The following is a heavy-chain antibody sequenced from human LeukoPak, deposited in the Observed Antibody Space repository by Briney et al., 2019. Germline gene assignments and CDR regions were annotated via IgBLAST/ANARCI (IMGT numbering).Heavy chain of an antibody. D-gene: IGHD3-3*01. CDR3: ARGIRTFGVVTHQKNYYGMDV. Sequence: SETLSLTCAAYGGSFSGYYWSWIRQPPGKGLEWIGEINHSGSTNYNPSLKSRVTISVDTSKNQFSLKLSSVTAADTAVYYCARGIRTFGVVTHQKNYYGMDVWGQGTTVTVSS. CDR1: GGSFSGYY. CDR2: INHSGST. J-gene: IGHJ6*02. V-gene: IGHV4-34*01.